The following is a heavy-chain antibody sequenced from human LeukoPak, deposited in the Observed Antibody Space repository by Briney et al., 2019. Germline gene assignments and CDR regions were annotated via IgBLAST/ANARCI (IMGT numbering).Heavy chain of an antibody. V-gene: IGHV3-21*01. J-gene: IGHJ4*02. Sequence: GGSLRLSCAASGFTFSSYSMNWVRQAPGKGLEWVSSISSSSSYIYYADSVKGRFTISRDNAKNSLYLQMNSLRAEDTAVYYCARAVRGYSYGLGGWGQGTLVTVSS. CDR2: ISSSSSYI. CDR1: GFTFSSYS. D-gene: IGHD5-18*01. CDR3: ARAVRGYSYGLGG.